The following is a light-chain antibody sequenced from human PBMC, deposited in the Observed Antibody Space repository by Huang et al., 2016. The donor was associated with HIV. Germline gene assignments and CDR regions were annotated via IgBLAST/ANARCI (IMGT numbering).Light chain of an antibody. J-gene: IGKJ4*01. V-gene: IGKV3-11*01. CDR3: QQRSNWPLT. Sequence: EIVLTQSPATLSLSPGERATLSCRASQSVSSSLAWYQQKPGQAPRLLIYDASNRATGIPARLSGSGSGTDFTLTISSLEPEDFAVYYCQQRSNWPLTFGGGTKVDIK. CDR1: QSVSSS. CDR2: DAS.